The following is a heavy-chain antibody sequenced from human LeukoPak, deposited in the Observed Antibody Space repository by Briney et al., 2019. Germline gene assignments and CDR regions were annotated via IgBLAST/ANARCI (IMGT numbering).Heavy chain of an antibody. D-gene: IGHD3-22*01. V-gene: IGHV3-53*01. CDR3: ARIADYYDSSGYNSVDY. CDR2: IYSGGST. J-gene: IGHJ4*02. CDR1: GFTVSRNY. Sequence: GGSLRLSCAAPGFTVSRNYMSWVRQAPGKVLEWVSVIYSGGSTYYADSVKGRFTTSRDNSKNTLYLQMNSLRAEDTAVYYCARIADYYDSSGYNSVDYWGQGTLVTVSS.